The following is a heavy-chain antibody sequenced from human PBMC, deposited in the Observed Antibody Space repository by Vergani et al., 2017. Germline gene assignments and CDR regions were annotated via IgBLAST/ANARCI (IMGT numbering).Heavy chain of an antibody. V-gene: IGHV4-59*12. Sequence: QVQLQESGPGLVKPSETLSLTCTVSGGSISSYYWTWIRQSPGKGLEWIGYIYYSGSTNYNPSLKSRVTISVDTSKNQFSLKLSSVTASDTAVYYCARDDGGGQDFDYWGQGTLVTVSS. D-gene: IGHD2-15*01. CDR3: ARDDGGGQDFDY. CDR2: IYYSGST. J-gene: IGHJ4*02. CDR1: GGSISSYY.